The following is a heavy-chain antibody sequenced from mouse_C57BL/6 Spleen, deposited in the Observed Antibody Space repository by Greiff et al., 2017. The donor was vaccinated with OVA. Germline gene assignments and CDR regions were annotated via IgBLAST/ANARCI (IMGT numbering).Heavy chain of an antibody. Sequence: EVHLVESGGDLVKPGGSLKLSCAASGFTFSSYGLSWVRQTPDKRLEWVATISSGGSYTNYPDKVKGRFTISGDNAKNTLYLQMSSLKSEDTAMYYCARQGDGTYVKFAYWGQGTLVTVSA. CDR1: GFTFSSYG. D-gene: IGHD2-1*01. J-gene: IGHJ3*01. CDR2: ISSGGSYT. CDR3: ARQGDGTYVKFAY. V-gene: IGHV5-6*01.